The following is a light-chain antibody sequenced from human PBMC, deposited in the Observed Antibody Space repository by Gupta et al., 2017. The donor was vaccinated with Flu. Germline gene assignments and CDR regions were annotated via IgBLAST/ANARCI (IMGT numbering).Light chain of an antibody. V-gene: IGKV3-11*01. CDR1: QSVSSY. CDR3: QQRSNWPPWT. J-gene: IGKJ1*01. CDR2: DAS. Sequence: EIVLTPSPAPLSFSPGERATLSCRASQSVSSYLAWYQQKPGQAPRLLIYDASNRATGIPARFSGSGSGTDFTLTISSLEPEDFAVYYCQQRSNWPPWTFGQGTKVEIK.